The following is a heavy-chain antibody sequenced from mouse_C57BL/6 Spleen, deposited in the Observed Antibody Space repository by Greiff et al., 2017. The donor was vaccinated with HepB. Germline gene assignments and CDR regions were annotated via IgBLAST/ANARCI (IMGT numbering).Heavy chain of an antibody. CDR1: GYAFSSSW. CDR3: ASFPQIGTVVATDY. J-gene: IGHJ2*01. CDR2: IYPGDGDT. D-gene: IGHD1-1*01. V-gene: IGHV1-82*01. Sequence: QVQLKESGPELVKPGASVKISCKASGYAFSSSWMNWVKQRPGKGLEWIGRIYPGDGDTNYNGKFKGKATLTADKSSSTAYMQLSSLTSEDSAVYFCASFPQIGTVVATDYWGQGTTLTVSS.